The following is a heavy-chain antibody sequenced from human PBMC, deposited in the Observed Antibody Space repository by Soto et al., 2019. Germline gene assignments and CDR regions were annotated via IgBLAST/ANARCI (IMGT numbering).Heavy chain of an antibody. J-gene: IGHJ4*02. V-gene: IGHV2-5*02. Sequence: QITLKESGPTLVKPTQTLTLTCTFSGFSLSSTRMAVGWIRQPPGKALEWLALIYWDDDKRYSPFLKSRLTITKDTSKNQVVLTMSIMDPVDTARYYCAHIVVAGLGYCFDYWGQGTLVTVSS. CDR1: GFSLSSTRMA. CDR3: AHIVVAGLGYCFDY. CDR2: IYWDDDK. D-gene: IGHD6-19*01.